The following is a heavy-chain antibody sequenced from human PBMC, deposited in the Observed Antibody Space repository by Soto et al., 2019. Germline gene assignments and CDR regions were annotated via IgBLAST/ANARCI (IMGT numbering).Heavy chain of an antibody. CDR2: TYYRSKWYN. D-gene: IGHD6-13*01. Sequence: PSQTLSLTCAISGDSFSINSAAWNWIRQSPSRGLEWLGRTYYRSKWYNDYAVSVKSRITINPDTSKNQFSLQLNSVTPEDTAVYYCARDRQQLVSHYYYYYMDVWGKGTTVTVS. J-gene: IGHJ6*03. V-gene: IGHV6-1*01. CDR3: ARDRQQLVSHYYYYYMDV. CDR1: GDSFSINSAA.